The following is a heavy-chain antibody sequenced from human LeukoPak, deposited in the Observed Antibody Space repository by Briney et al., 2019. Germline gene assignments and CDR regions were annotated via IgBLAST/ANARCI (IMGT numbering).Heavy chain of an antibody. CDR2: ISSDGSSK. Sequence: GGSLRLSCAASGFTFTSYDIHWVRQAPGKGLEWVAVISSDGSSKYYADSVKGRFTISRDNSKNTLYLQMNSLRAEDTAVYYCARHLSSTADHWGQGTLVTVSS. CDR1: GFTFTSYD. CDR3: ARHLSSTADH. J-gene: IGHJ4*02. D-gene: IGHD2-2*01. V-gene: IGHV3-30-3*01.